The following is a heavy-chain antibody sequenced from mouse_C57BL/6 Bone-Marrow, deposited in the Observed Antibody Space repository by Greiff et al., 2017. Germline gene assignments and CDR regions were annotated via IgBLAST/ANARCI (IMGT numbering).Heavy chain of an antibody. J-gene: IGHJ3*01. V-gene: IGHV1-81*01. CDR2: IYPRSGNT. CDR1: GYTFTSYG. CDR3: ARRVWLRRVAD. Sequence: QVQLQQSGAELARPGASVKLSCKASGYTFTSYGISWVKQRTGQGLEWIGEIYPRSGNTYYNEKFKGKATLTADNSSSTAYMELRSLTSEDSAVYFCARRVWLRRVADWGQGTLVTVSA. D-gene: IGHD2-2*01.